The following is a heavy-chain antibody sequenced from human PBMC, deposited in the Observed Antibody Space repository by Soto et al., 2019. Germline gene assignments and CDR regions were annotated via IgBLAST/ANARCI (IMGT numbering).Heavy chain of an antibody. Sequence: SETLSLTCAVSGGSIYSGAFSFIWIRQPPGKGLEWIGYVTHSGTAYSIPSLNGRLTLSVDSSQTQFSLKLTSVTAADSAFYYCARIHWAQSSLDYWGRGILVTVS. CDR2: VTHSGTA. CDR3: ARIHWAQSSLDY. V-gene: IGHV4-30-2*01. CDR1: GGSIYSGAFS. D-gene: IGHD6-19*01. J-gene: IGHJ4*02.